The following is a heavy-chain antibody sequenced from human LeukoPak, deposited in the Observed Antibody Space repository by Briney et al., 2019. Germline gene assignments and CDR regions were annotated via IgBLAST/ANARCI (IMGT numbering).Heavy chain of an antibody. D-gene: IGHD3-9*01. J-gene: IGHJ5*01. CDR2: IKGDGSHT. CDR3: VRDWDHFDFDS. V-gene: IGHV3-74*01. Sequence: GGSLRLSCAASGFTFSNYWMHWVRQAPGKGLVWVSRIKGDGSHTIYADSVKGRFTISRDNAKNTLCLQMKSLRAEGTAVYYCVRDWDHFDFDSWGLGTLVTVSS. CDR1: GFTFSNYW.